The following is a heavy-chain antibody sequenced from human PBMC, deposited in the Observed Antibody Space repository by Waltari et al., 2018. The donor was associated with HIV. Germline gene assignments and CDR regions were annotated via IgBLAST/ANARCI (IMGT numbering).Heavy chain of an antibody. CDR3: ARDLSHSRSDSLL. Sequence: EVQLVESGGGLVQPGGSLRLSCAASGFTFSSYWMHWVRQAPGKGRVWCSRINSDGSSTSYADSVKGRFTISRYNAKNTLYLQMNSLRAEDTAVYYCARDLSHSRSDSLLWGQGTLVTVSS. J-gene: IGHJ4*02. CDR2: INSDGSST. V-gene: IGHV3-74*01. D-gene: IGHD2-21*01. CDR1: GFTFSSYW.